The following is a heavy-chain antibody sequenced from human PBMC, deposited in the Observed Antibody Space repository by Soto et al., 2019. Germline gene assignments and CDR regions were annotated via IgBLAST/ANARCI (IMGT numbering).Heavy chain of an antibody. J-gene: IGHJ6*02. D-gene: IGHD3-22*01. Sequence: GGSLRLSCAASGVTFSSYWRSWVRQAPGKGLEWVANIKQDGSEKYYVDSVKGRFTISRDNAKNSLYLQMNSLRAEDTAVYYCARFYYDSSGYLPSPYYYYYGMDVWGQGTTVTVSS. V-gene: IGHV3-7*04. CDR2: IKQDGSEK. CDR3: ARFYYDSSGYLPSPYYYYYGMDV. CDR1: GVTFSSYW.